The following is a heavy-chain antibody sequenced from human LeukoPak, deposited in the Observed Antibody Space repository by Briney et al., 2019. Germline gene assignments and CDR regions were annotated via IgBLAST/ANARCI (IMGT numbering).Heavy chain of an antibody. CDR1: GFIFDDYG. CDR2: INREGGKT. D-gene: IGHD3-22*01. V-gene: IGHV3-20*04. Sequence: AGSLRLSCAASGFIFDDYGMSWVRQAPGKGLEGVCGINREGGKTGYVDSVRGRFTISRDNAKSSLYLQMNSLRAEDTAFYYCARSNYYDSTGYPFDYWGQGTLVTVSS. J-gene: IGHJ4*02. CDR3: ARSNYYDSTGYPFDY.